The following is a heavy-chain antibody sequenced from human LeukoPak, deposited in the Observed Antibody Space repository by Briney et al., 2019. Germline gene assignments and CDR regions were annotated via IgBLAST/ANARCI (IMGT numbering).Heavy chain of an antibody. CDR1: DYSISSGYY. CDR3: ARDYYGSSGYYWVDY. V-gene: IGHV4-38-2*02. D-gene: IGHD3-22*01. CDR2: INHSGST. J-gene: IGHJ4*02. Sequence: SETLSLTCTVSDYSISSGYYWGWIRQPPGKGLEWIGNINHSGSTNYNPSLKSRVTISVDTSKNHFSLKLSSVTAADTAVYYCARDYYGSSGYYWVDYWGQGTLVTVSS.